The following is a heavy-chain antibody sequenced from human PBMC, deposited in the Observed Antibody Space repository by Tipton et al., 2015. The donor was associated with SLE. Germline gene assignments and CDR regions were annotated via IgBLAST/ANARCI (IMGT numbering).Heavy chain of an antibody. CDR2: IYYSGST. J-gene: IGHJ6*03. CDR3: ARDSSGWYGGGSYSSYYYMDV. V-gene: IGHV4-39*07. CDR1: GGSISSSSYY. Sequence: TLSLTCTVSGGSISSSSYYWGWIRQPPGKGLEWIGSIYYSGSTYYNPSLKSRVTISVDTSKNQFSLKLSSVTAADTAVYYCARDSSGWYGGGSYSSYYYMDVWGKGTTVTVSS. D-gene: IGHD6-19*01.